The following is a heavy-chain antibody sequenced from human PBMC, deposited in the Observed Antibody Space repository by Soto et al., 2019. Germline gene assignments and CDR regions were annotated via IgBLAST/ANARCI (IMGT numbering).Heavy chain of an antibody. CDR2: INHSGST. D-gene: IGHD3-9*01. J-gene: IGHJ3*02. CDR1: WGSFSGYY. CDR3: ARDHNDFLTGHFDALDI. V-gene: IGHV4-34*01. Sequence: SETLSHTCAVYWGSFSGYYWSWIRQPPWKGLEWIVEINHSGSTNYNPSLKSPVTISVETSKNQFSLKLSSVTAAATAVYYCARDHNDFLTGHFDALDIWGHGTRVTLSS.